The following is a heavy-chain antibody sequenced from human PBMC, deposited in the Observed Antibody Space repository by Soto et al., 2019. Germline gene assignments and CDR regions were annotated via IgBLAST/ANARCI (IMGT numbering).Heavy chain of an antibody. D-gene: IGHD3-22*01. CDR3: ARNCYDGSGRYY. CDR1: GGSISSTSYH. V-gene: IGHV4-39*01. Sequence: PSETLSLTCTVSGGSISSTSYHWLWIRQPPGKGLEWIGSLDYGGGTFYNPSLKSRVTISADTSKNQFSLKVNSVTAADTAVYYCARNCYDGSGRYYWGQGTLVTSPQ. CDR2: LDYGGGT. J-gene: IGHJ4*02.